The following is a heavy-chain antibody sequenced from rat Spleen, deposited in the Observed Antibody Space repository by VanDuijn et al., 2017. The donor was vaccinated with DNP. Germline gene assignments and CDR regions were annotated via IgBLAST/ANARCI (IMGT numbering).Heavy chain of an antibody. CDR2: INMGSGGT. Sequence: QIQLQQSGAELAKPGSSVKISCKASGYTFTNYYIGWIRQPTGQGLEYIGYINMGSGGTNYNEKFKGKATLTGGKSSSTAFMQLSSLTPDDSAVYYCASSWVGVRGIWFAFWGQGSLVTVSS. CDR3: ASSWVGVRGIWFAF. V-gene: IGHV1-43*01. J-gene: IGHJ3*01. CDR1: GYTFTNYY. D-gene: IGHD4-3*01.